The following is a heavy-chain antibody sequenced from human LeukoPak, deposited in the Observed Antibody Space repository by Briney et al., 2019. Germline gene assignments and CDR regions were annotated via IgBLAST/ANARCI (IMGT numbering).Heavy chain of an antibody. CDR2: ISYDGSNK. Sequence: PGRSLRLSCAASGFTFSSYGMHWVRQAPGKGLEWEAVISYDGSNKYYADSVKGRFTISRDNSKNTLYLQMNSLRAEDTAVYYCAKDGFAGSSWSPGGEYFQHWGQGTLVTVSS. CDR1: GFTFSSYG. J-gene: IGHJ1*01. V-gene: IGHV3-30*18. D-gene: IGHD6-13*01. CDR3: AKDGFAGSSWSPGGEYFQH.